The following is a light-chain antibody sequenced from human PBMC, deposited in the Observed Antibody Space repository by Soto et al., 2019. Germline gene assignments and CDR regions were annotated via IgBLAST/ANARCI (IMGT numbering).Light chain of an antibody. J-gene: IGLJ2*01. Sequence: QSALTQPASVYGSPGQSITISCTGTSSDVGGYNYVSWYQQHPGKVPKLMIYDVSNRPSGVSNRFSGPKSGNTASLTISGLQAEDEADYYCSSYTSSSTLVFGGGTKVTVL. CDR1: SSDVGGYNY. CDR2: DVS. V-gene: IGLV2-14*03. CDR3: SSYTSSSTLV.